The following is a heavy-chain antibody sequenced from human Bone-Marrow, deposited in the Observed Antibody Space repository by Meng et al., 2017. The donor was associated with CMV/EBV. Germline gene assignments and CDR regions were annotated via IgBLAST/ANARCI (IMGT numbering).Heavy chain of an antibody. Sequence: SVKVSCKASGGTFSSYAISWVRQAPGQGLEWMGGIIPIFDTANYAQKFQGRVTITTDESTSTAYMELRSLRSDDTAVYYCARDNANGQWLVLYYYGMDVWGQGTTVTVSS. D-gene: IGHD6-19*01. J-gene: IGHJ6*02. CDR1: GGTFSSYA. CDR3: ARDNANGQWLVLYYYGMDV. V-gene: IGHV1-69*05. CDR2: IIPIFDTA.